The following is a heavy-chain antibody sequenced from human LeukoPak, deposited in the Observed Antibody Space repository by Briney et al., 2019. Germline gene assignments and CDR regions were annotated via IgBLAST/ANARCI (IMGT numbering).Heavy chain of an antibody. CDR1: GFTFSSYA. J-gene: IGHJ4*02. Sequence: GGSLRLSCAASGFTFSSYAMSWVRQAPGKGLEWVSAISGSGGSTYYADSVKGRFTISRGNSKNTLYLQMNSLRAEDTAVYYCAKEGLKYCTNGVCYTGVDYWGQGTLVTVSS. D-gene: IGHD2-8*01. V-gene: IGHV3-23*01. CDR3: AKEGLKYCTNGVCYTGVDY. CDR2: ISGSGGST.